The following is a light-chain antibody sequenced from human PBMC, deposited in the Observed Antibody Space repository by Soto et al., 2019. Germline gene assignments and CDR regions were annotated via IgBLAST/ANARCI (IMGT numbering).Light chain of an antibody. J-gene: IGKJ1*01. CDR3: HQYNNWPPLT. CDR2: GAS. Sequence: EIVLTQSPGTLSLSPGERATLSCRASQSVSSSYLAWYQQKPGQAPRLLIYGASSRATGIPDRFSGSGSGTDFTLTISRLEPEDFAVYYCHQYNNWPPLTFGQGTKVDIK. CDR1: QSVSSSY. V-gene: IGKV3-20*01.